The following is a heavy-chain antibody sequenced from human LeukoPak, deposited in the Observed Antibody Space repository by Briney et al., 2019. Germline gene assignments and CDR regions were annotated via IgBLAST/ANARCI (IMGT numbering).Heavy chain of an antibody. D-gene: IGHD6-19*01. J-gene: IGHJ4*02. CDR1: GFTFSSHS. CDR2: ISSSSSYI. V-gene: IGHV3-21*01. CDR3: VRSVDGEDDY. Sequence: PGGSLRLSCAASGFTFSSHSMNWVRQAPGKGLEWVSYISSSSSYIYYADSMRGRFTISRDNSKNSLYLQMNSLRAEDTAVYYCVRSVDGEDDYWGQGTLVTVSS.